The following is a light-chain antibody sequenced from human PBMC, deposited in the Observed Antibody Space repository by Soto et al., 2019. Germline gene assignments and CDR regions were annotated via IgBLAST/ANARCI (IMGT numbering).Light chain of an antibody. CDR1: QSVSSSY. V-gene: IGKV3-20*01. CDR2: GAS. Sequence: EIVLTQSPGTLSLSPGERATLSCRASQSVSSSYLAWYQQKPGQAPRLLIYGASSRATGIPDRFSGSGSGPYFTLTISRLEPEDFAAYYYQQYGNSPPTTFGQGTRPEI. J-gene: IGKJ5*01. CDR3: QQYGNSPPTT.